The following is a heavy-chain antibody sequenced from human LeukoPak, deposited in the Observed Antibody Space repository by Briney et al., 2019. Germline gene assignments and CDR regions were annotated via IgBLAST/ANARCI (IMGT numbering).Heavy chain of an antibody. D-gene: IGHD3-10*01. CDR1: GFTFSSYA. J-gene: IGHJ4*02. Sequence: GRSLRLSCAASGFTFSSYAMHWVRQAPGKGLEWVAVISYDGSKKYYADSVEGRFTISRDNSKNTLYLQMNSLRAEDTAVYYCAKDHLSYYGSWSSFDYWGQGTLVTVSS. CDR2: ISYDGSKK. CDR3: AKDHLSYYGSWSSFDY. V-gene: IGHV3-30-3*01.